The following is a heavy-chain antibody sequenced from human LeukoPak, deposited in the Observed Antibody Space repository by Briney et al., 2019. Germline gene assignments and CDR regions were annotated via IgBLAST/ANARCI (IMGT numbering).Heavy chain of an antibody. V-gene: IGHV4-4*07. J-gene: IGHJ3*02. D-gene: IGHD3-22*01. CDR3: ARVRAYYYDSSGIDAFDI. Sequence: PETLSLTCTVSGGSISSYYWSWIRQPAGKGLEWIGRIYTSGSTNYNPSLKSRVTMSVDTSKNQFSLKLSSVTAADTAVYYCARVRAYYYDSSGIDAFDIWGQGTMVTVSS. CDR2: IYTSGST. CDR1: GGSISSYY.